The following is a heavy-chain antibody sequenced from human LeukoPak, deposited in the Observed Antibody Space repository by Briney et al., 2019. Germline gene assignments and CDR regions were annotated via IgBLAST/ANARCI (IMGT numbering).Heavy chain of an antibody. D-gene: IGHD3-22*01. CDR1: GFTFSSYA. J-gene: IGHJ4*02. V-gene: IGHV3-23*01. CDR2: ISGSGGST. CDR3: AKVGDSSGYYSDY. Sequence: PGGSLRLSCAASGFTFSSYAMGWVRQAPGKGLEWVSAISGSGGSTYYADSVKGRFTISRDNSKNTLYLQMNSLRAEDTAVYYCAKVGDSSGYYSDYWGQGTLVTVSS.